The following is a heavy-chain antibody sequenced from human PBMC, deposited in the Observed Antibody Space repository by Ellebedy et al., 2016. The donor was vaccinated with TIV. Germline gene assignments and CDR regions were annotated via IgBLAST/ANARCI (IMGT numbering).Heavy chain of an antibody. CDR2: IYYSGST. Sequence: SETLSLXCTVSGGSISSSSYYWGWIRQPPGKGLEWIGSIYYSGSTYYNPSLKSRVTISVDTSKNQFSLKLSSVTAADTAVYYCASLSDYYDSSGYLDYWGQGTLVTVSS. CDR1: GGSISSSSYY. V-gene: IGHV4-39*07. D-gene: IGHD3-22*01. J-gene: IGHJ4*02. CDR3: ASLSDYYDSSGYLDY.